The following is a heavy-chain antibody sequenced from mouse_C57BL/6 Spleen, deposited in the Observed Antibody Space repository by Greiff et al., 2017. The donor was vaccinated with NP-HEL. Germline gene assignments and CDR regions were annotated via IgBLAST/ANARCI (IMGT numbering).Heavy chain of an antibody. CDR1: GFTFSDYY. V-gene: IGHV5-16*01. CDR2: INYDGSST. D-gene: IGHD1-1*01. Sequence: EVQLQQSEGGLVQPGSSMKLSCTASGFTFSDYYMAWVRQVPEKGLEWVANINYDGSSTYYLDSLKSRFIISRDNAKNILYLQMSSLKSEDTATYYCAFLRDITREFAYWGQGTLVTVSA. CDR3: AFLRDITREFAY. J-gene: IGHJ3*01.